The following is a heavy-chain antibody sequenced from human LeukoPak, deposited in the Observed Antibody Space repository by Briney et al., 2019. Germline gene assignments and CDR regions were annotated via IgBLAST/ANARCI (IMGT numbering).Heavy chain of an antibody. J-gene: IGHJ3*02. CDR2: ISSRSSNK. D-gene: IGHD1-26*01. CDR3: AREGWDLNALDI. CDR1: GFTFSNYY. V-gene: IGHV3-11*04. Sequence: GGSLRLSCAASGFTFSNYYMSWIRQAPGKGLVWVSYISSRSSNKEYADSVKGRFTISRDNSKNSPYLQMDSLRAEDSAIYYCAREGWDLNALDIWGQGTMVTVSP.